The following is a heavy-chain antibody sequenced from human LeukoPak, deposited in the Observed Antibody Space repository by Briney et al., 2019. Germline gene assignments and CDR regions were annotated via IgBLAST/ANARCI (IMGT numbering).Heavy chain of an antibody. J-gene: IGHJ4*02. D-gene: IGHD3-10*02. CDR2: MSYDGSDD. CDR1: GFTFSSYA. CDR3: ARDLVRGVIRSIFDY. Sequence: GGSLRLSCAASGFTFSSYAMHWVRQAPGKGQEWVAGMSYDGSDDYYADSVKGRFTVSRDNSKNTLYLQMNSLRAEDTAVYYCARDLVRGVIRSIFDYWGQGTLVTVSS. V-gene: IGHV3-30*04.